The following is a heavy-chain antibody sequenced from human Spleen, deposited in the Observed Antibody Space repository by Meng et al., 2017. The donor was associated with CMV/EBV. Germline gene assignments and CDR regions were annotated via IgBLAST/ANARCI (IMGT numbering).Heavy chain of an antibody. Sequence: SCAASGFTFSSYAMHWVRQAPGKGLEWVAVISYDGSNKYYADSVKGRFTISRDNSKNTLYLQMNSLRAEDTAVYYCARDITIFGVVITPYYYYYYGMDVWGQGTTVTVSS. V-gene: IGHV3-30*04. CDR1: GFTFSSYA. D-gene: IGHD3-3*01. CDR3: ARDITIFGVVITPYYYYYYGMDV. J-gene: IGHJ6*02. CDR2: ISYDGSNK.